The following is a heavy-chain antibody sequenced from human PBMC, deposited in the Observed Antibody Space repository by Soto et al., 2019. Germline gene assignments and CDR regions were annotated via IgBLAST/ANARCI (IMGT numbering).Heavy chain of an antibody. J-gene: IGHJ4*02. V-gene: IGHV3-74*01. CDR1: GFTFSSYW. CDR3: ARTGYSYAYGFDY. Sequence: GGSLRLSCAASGFTFSSYWMHWVRQAPGKGLVWVSRINSDGSSTNYADSVKGRFTISRDNGKNVLYLQMNSLRAEDTAVYYCARTGYSYAYGFDYWGQGTLVTVSS. D-gene: IGHD5-18*01. CDR2: INSDGSST.